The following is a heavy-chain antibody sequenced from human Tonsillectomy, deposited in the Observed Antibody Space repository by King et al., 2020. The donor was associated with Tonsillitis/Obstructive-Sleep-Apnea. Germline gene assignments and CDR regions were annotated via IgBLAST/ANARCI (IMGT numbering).Heavy chain of an antibody. D-gene: IGHD2-2*01. Sequence: QLQESGPGLVKPSETLSLTCTVSGGSISSYYWSWIRQPPGKGLEWIGYIFYSGSTNYNPSLKSRVTISVDTSKNKFSLNLSSLTAADTAVYYCARDHCSSTSCYGNYYYMDVWGKGTTVTVSS. CDR3: ARDHCSSTSCYGNYYYMDV. CDR1: GGSISSYY. J-gene: IGHJ6*03. V-gene: IGHV4-59*01. CDR2: IFYSGST.